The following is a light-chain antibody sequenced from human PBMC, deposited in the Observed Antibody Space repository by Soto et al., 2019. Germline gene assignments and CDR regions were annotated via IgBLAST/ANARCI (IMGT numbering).Light chain of an antibody. V-gene: IGKV3-15*01. Sequence: VMTQSPATLSVSPGERATLSCRASQSVSSNLAWYQQKPGQAPRLLIYGASTRATGIPARFSGSGSGTEFTLTISSLQSEDFAVYYCHQYYNCPPRTFGKGTKV. CDR1: QSVSSN. CDR3: HQYYNCPPRT. J-gene: IGKJ1*01. CDR2: GAS.